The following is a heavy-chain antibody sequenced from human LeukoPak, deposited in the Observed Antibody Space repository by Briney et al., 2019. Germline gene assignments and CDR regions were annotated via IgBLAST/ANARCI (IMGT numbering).Heavy chain of an antibody. CDR2: IYPGDSDT. J-gene: IGHJ5*02. CDR1: GYSFTSYW. Sequence: GESLKISCKGSGYSFTSYWIGWVRQMPGKGLEWMGIIYPGDSDTRYSPSFQGQVTVSANKSISTAYLQWSSLKASDTAMYYCARQAYSSGWYPWGQGTLVTFSS. V-gene: IGHV5-51*01. D-gene: IGHD6-19*01. CDR3: ARQAYSSGWYP.